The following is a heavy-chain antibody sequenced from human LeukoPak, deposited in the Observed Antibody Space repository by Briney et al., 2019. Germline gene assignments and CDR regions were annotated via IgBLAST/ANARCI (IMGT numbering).Heavy chain of an antibody. Sequence: GGSLRLSCAASGFTFSSYDMTWVRQAPGKGLEWVSLIYSGGTTYYADSVKGRFTISRDNSKNTVHLQMNNLRAEDTAMYFCARRLYIVRGAFDIWGQGTMVTVSS. CDR2: IYSGGTT. V-gene: IGHV3-53*01. CDR1: GFTFSSYD. CDR3: ARRLYIVRGAFDI. D-gene: IGHD2/OR15-2a*01. J-gene: IGHJ3*02.